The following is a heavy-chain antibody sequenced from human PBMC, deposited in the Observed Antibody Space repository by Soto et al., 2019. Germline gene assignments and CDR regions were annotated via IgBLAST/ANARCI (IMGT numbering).Heavy chain of an antibody. J-gene: IGHJ5*02. D-gene: IGHD3-3*02. CDR2: IFYIGSS. V-gene: IGHV4-39*01. Sequence: KTSETLSLTCTASGDSRISSDLYWAWVCQPSGKGMGWIGSIFYIGSSYYNPSFKSRVTMSVDTSKNEFSLGLRSGTAADTALYFCARHSLALRKNNWFDPWGQGSMVTISS. CDR3: ARHSLALRKNNWFDP. CDR1: GDSRISSDLY.